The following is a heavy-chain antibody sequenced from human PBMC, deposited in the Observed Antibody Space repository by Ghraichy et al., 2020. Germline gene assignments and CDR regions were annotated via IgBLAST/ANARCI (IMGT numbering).Heavy chain of an antibody. Sequence: GGSLRLSCAASGFTFSSYGMHWVRQAPGKGLEWVAVIWYDGSNKYYADSVKGRFTISRDNSKNTLYLQMNSLRAEDTAVYYCARDGIQLWSTIDYWGQGTLVTISS. CDR3: ARDGIQLWSTIDY. CDR1: GFTFSSYG. CDR2: IWYDGSNK. V-gene: IGHV3-33*08. J-gene: IGHJ4*02. D-gene: IGHD5-18*01.